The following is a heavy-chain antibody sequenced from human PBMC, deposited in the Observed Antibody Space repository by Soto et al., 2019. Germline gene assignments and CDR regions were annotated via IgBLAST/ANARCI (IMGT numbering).Heavy chain of an antibody. D-gene: IGHD2-21*02. CDR2: ISYDGSNK. Sequence: GGSLRLSCAASGFTFSSYGMHWVRQAPGKGLEWVAVISYDGSNKYYADSVKGRFTISRDNSKNTLYLQMNSLRAEDTAVYYCAKDGDDEVTFVYWGQGTLVTVSS. J-gene: IGHJ4*02. CDR1: GFTFSSYG. CDR3: AKDGDDEVTFVY. V-gene: IGHV3-30*18.